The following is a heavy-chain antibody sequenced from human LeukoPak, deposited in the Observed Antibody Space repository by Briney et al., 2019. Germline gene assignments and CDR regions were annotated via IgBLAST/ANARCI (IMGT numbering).Heavy chain of an antibody. CDR3: ASYYFNSNGYSNWFDP. Sequence: SETLSLTCTVSGGSISSYYWSWIRQPPGKGLEWIGYIYYSGSTNYNPSLKSRVTISVDTSKNQFSLKLSSVTAADTAVYYCASYYFNSNGYSNWFDPWGQGTLVTVSS. V-gene: IGHV4-59*08. CDR1: GGSISSYY. CDR2: IYYSGST. D-gene: IGHD3-22*01. J-gene: IGHJ5*02.